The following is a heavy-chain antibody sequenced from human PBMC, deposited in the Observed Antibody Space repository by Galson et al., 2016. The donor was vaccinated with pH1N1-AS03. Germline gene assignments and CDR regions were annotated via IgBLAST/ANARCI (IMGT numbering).Heavy chain of an antibody. J-gene: IGHJ5*02. CDR1: GYTFTSYG. CDR3: ARDWEPLMRMDCFDP. Sequence: SVKVSCKASGYTFTSYGISWVRQAPGQGLEWMGWVSGHDGETSYAENMEGRVTMTADTSTGTAYMELRSLRSDDTAVYYCARDWEPLMRMDCFDPWGQGTLVTVSS. CDR2: VSGHDGET. V-gene: IGHV1-18*04. D-gene: IGHD1-26*01.